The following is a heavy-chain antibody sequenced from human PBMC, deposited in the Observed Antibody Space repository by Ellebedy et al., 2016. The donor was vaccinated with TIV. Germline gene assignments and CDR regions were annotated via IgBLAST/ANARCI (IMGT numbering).Heavy chain of an antibody. V-gene: IGHV1-18*01. Sequence: ASVKVSXXASGYTFTSYGISWVRQAPGQGLEWMGWISAKNGNTNYPQKFQGRVTMTTDTSTSTAYMALRSLRSDDTAVYYCARDRFYYDSGSYFDYGMDVWGQGTTVTVSS. CDR2: ISAKNGNT. CDR3: ARDRFYYDSGSYFDYGMDV. D-gene: IGHD3-10*01. CDR1: GYTFTSYG. J-gene: IGHJ6*02.